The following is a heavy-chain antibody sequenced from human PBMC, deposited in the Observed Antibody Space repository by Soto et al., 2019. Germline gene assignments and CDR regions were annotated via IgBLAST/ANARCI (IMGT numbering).Heavy chain of an antibody. J-gene: IGHJ6*02. CDR2: IYYSGST. V-gene: IGHV4-61*01. Sequence: SETLSLTCTVSGGCVSSGSDYWSWIRQPPGKGLEWIGYIYYSGSTNYNPSLKSRVTISVDTSKNQFSLKLSSVTAADTAVYYCARDSKVRFLEWLSDRGGMDVWGQGTTVTVSS. CDR1: GGCVSSGSDY. D-gene: IGHD3-3*01. CDR3: ARDSKVRFLEWLSDRGGMDV.